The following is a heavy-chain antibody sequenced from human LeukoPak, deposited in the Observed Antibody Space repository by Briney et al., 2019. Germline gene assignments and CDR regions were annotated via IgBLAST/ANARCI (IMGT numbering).Heavy chain of an antibody. D-gene: IGHD4-17*01. Sequence: PGGSLRLSCAASGFTFSSYAMSWVRQAPGKGLEWVSVISGSGGSTYYADSVKGRFTISRDNSKNTLYLQMNSLRAEDTAVYYCAKPLHDYGDSYFDYWGQGTLVTVSS. CDR1: GFTFSSYA. V-gene: IGHV3-23*01. J-gene: IGHJ4*02. CDR2: ISGSGGST. CDR3: AKPLHDYGDSYFDY.